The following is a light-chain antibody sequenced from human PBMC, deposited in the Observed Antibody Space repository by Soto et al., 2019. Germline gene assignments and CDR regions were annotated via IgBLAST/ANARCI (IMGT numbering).Light chain of an antibody. V-gene: IGKV3-15*01. J-gene: IGKJ5*01. CDR3: QQRHMWPIT. CDR2: GAS. CDR1: QSITSN. Sequence: EIVMTQSPATLPVSPGERATLSCRASQSITSNLAWYQQKPGQAPRLLIYGASTRATGIPARFSGSGSGTEFTLTISRLEPEDFAVYFCQQRHMWPITFGQGTRLEIK.